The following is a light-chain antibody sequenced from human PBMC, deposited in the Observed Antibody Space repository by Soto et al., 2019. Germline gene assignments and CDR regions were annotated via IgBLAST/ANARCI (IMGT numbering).Light chain of an antibody. J-gene: IGKJ5*01. CDR3: QQRSNRRPIT. Sequence: IVMTQAPLSLYVSQGERATLSCRAGQGVTTNFAWYQQKSGQSPRLLIYGASTRATGIPARFSGSGSGTEFTLTISGLEPEDFAVYYCQQRSNRRPITFGQGTRLEI. CDR1: QGVTTN. CDR2: GAS. V-gene: IGKV3-15*01.